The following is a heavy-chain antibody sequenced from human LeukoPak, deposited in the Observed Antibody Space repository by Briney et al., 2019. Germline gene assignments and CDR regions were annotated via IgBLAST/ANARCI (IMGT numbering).Heavy chain of an antibody. CDR1: GGSISSGGHY. J-gene: IGHJ4*02. Sequence: SETLSLTCTVSGGSISSGGHYWSWIRRPPGKGLEWIGNIYYSGSTSYNPSLKSRLTISVDTSKNQFSLRLSSVTAADTAVYYCARETANYFDYWGQGTLVTVSS. CDR3: ARETANYFDY. D-gene: IGHD2-21*02. V-gene: IGHV4-31*03. CDR2: IYYSGST.